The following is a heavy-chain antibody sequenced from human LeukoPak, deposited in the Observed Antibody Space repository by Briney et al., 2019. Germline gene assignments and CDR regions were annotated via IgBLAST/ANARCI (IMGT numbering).Heavy chain of an antibody. CDR3: ATQQGGNPAY. V-gene: IGHV3-73*01. D-gene: IGHD1-14*01. CDR1: RFTFSGSA. Sequence: GGSLRLSCAAYRFTFSGSAMHWVRQASGKGLEWVGRIRSKANSYATAYAASVKGRFTISRDDSKNTAYLQMNSLKTEDTAVYYCATQQGGNPAYWGQGTLVTVSS. CDR2: IRSKANSYAT. J-gene: IGHJ4*02.